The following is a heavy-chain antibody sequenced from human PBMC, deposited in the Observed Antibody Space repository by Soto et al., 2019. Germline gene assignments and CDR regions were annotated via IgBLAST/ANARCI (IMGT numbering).Heavy chain of an antibody. Sequence: SETLSLTCSLSGASITSTTYFWAWIRQPPGKGLEWVGSISYSGKTHYNPSLKSRTTISVDRSRNQFSLQVSSVTAADTAVYYCAQNPHRIGRFVYWRQGTVVNVSS. J-gene: IGHJ4*02. CDR2: ISYSGKT. V-gene: IGHV4-39*01. CDR1: GASITSTTYF. CDR3: AQNPHRIGRFVY.